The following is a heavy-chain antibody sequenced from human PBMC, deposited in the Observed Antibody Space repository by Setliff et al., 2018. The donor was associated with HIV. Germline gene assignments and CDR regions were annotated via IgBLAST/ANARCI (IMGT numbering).Heavy chain of an antibody. CDR2: IYNRGHT. J-gene: IGHJ4*02. CDR1: GGSISSYY. Sequence: SETLSLTCTVSGGSISSYYWSWIRQPPGKGLEWIGYIYNRGHTYYNPSLKSRVTTSVDTSQNQFSLKLSSVTVADTAIYYCAVMFFYGSGSKSNFDYWGKGTLVTVSS. D-gene: IGHD3-10*01. V-gene: IGHV4-4*09. CDR3: AVMFFYGSGSKSNFDY.